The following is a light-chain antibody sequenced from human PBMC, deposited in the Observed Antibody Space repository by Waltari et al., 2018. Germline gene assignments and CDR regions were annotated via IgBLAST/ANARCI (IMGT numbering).Light chain of an antibody. CDR3: QAWDSSTYVV. CDR2: QDN. J-gene: IGLJ2*01. Sequence: WYLQKPGQSPLLVIYQDNKRPSGIPERFSGSNSGNTATLTISGPQAVDEADYYCQAWDSSTYVVFGGGTKLTVL. V-gene: IGLV3-1*01.